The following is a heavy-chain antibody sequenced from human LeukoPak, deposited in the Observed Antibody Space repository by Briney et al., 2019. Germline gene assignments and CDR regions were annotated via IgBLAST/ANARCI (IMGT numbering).Heavy chain of an antibody. CDR3: AKDLGDYDILTGYFPFDY. V-gene: IGHV3-23*01. J-gene: IGHJ4*02. CDR2: ISGSGGST. CDR1: GFTFSSYA. D-gene: IGHD3-9*01. Sequence: GGSLSLSCAASGFTFSSYAMSWVRQAPGKGLEGVSAISGSGGSTYYADSVKGRFTISGDNSKNTLYLQMNSLRAEDTAVYYCAKDLGDYDILTGYFPFDYWGQGTLVTVSS.